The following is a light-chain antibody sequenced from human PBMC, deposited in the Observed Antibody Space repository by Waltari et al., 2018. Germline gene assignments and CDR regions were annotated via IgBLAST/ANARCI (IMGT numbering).Light chain of an antibody. Sequence: SYGLTQPPSVSLSPGQPARITCGGDYFGTAAVHWYQQKPPQAPVLVSYTNSARPSGIPDRFSGSRSGNTATLISGGVEAGDEAEYYCQVWDVESDHVFFGGGTRLTVL. CDR1: YFGTAA. J-gene: IGLJ7*01. CDR2: TNS. V-gene: IGLV3-21*01. CDR3: QVWDVESDHVF.